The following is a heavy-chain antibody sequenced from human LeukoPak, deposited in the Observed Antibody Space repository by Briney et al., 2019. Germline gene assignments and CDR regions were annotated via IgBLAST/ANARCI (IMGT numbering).Heavy chain of an antibody. CDR1: GFTFSSYE. CDR3: ARDAYYDSSGYVGY. CDR2: ISSSGSII. J-gene: IGHJ4*02. Sequence: GGSLRLSCAASGFTFSSYEMNWVRQAPGKGLEWVSYISSSGSIIYSTDSVKGRFTISRDNAKNSLYLQMNSLRAEDTAVYYCARDAYYDSSGYVGYWGQGTLVTVSS. D-gene: IGHD3-22*01. V-gene: IGHV3-48*03.